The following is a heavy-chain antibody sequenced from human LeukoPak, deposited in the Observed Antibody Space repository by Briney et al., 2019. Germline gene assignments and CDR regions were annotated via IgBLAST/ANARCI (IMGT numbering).Heavy chain of an antibody. J-gene: IGHJ4*02. Sequence: SLRLACAASGFTVDVYAMYCGRETPGEGVEGVLGVSCNSGSIGYADSVKDQFTLSRDNAKTSLYLQMHSLRAEDTALYYCAKDPSYCSGGSCSGTRLDYWGQGTLVTVSS. CDR2: VSCNSGSI. CDR1: GFTVDVYA. V-gene: IGHV3-9*01. CDR3: AKDPSYCSGGSCSGTRLDY. D-gene: IGHD2-15*01.